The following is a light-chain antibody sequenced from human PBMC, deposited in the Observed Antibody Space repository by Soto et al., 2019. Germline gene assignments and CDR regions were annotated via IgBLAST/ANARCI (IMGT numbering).Light chain of an antibody. V-gene: IGKV1-39*01. CDR2: AAS. Sequence: DIQMTQSPPSLSASVGDRITITCRASQSISTYLNWYLQKPGEAPKVLIFAASSLESGVPSRFSGSGSGTDFTLTIRSLQPEDFATYYYQQTYSIPRAFGPGTKVDI. CDR3: QQTYSIPRA. J-gene: IGKJ3*01. CDR1: QSISTY.